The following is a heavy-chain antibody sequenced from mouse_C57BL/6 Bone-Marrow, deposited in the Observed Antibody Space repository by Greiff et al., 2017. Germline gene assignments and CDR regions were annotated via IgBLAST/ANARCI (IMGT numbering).Heavy chain of an antibody. D-gene: IGHD2-4*01. CDR2: INPSSGYT. CDR3: ARGTSLYYDYGGFAY. Sequence: QVQLQQSGAELARPGASVKMSCKASGYTFTSYTMHWVKQRPGQGLEWIGYINPSSGYTKYNQKFKDKATLTADKSSSTAYMQLSSLTSEDSAVYYCARGTSLYYDYGGFAYWGQGTLVTVSA. CDR1: GYTFTSYT. V-gene: IGHV1-4*01. J-gene: IGHJ3*01.